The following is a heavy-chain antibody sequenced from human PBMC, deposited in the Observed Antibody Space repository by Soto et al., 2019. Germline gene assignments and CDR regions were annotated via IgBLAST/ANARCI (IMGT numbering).Heavy chain of an antibody. CDR1: GFTFSSYA. J-gene: IGHJ3*02. V-gene: IGHV3-64D*06. D-gene: IGHD3-22*01. Sequence: LSLSCSASGFTFSSYAMHWVRQAPGKGLEYVSAISSNGGSTYYADSVKGRFTISRDNSKNTLYLQMSSLRAEDTAVYYCVKESGYYYDSSGYPWAFDIWGQGTMVTVSS. CDR2: ISSNGGST. CDR3: VKESGYYYDSSGYPWAFDI.